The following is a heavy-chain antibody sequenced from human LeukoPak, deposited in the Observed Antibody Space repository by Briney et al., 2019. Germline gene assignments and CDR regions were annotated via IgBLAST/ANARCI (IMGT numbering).Heavy chain of an antibody. CDR1: GGSISSSSYY. Sequence: SETLSLTCTVSGGSISSSSYYWVWIRQPPGKGLEWIGSIYYGGSTYYNPSLKSRVTISVDTSKNQFSLKLSSMTAADTAVYYCARRGLVVAATWGQGTLVTVSS. D-gene: IGHD2-15*01. V-gene: IGHV4-39*01. CDR2: IYYGGST. J-gene: IGHJ5*02. CDR3: ARRGLVVAAT.